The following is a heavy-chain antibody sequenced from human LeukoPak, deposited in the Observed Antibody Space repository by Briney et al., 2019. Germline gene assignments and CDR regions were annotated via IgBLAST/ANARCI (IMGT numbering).Heavy chain of an antibody. CDR1: GFTFNKAW. CDR2: IKSKIDGGTT. CDR3: TIGYGEAGY. V-gene: IGHV3-15*01. J-gene: IGHJ4*02. Sequence: GGSLRLSCAASGFTFNKAWMTWVRQAPGKGLEWVGRIKSKIDGGTTDYAAPVKGRFTISRDDSRNTLYLQMNSLKTEDTAVYYCTIGYGEAGYWGQGTLVTVSS. D-gene: IGHD4-17*01.